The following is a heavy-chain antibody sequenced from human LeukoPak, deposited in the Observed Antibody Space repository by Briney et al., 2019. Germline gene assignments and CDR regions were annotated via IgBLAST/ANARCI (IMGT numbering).Heavy chain of an antibody. CDR2: INVGNDNT. J-gene: IGHJ4*02. CDR3: ARSRTEGFLEEIDYFDY. Sequence: ASVKVSCKASGYTFTSYLIHWVRQAPGQRLEWMGWINVGNDNTKYSQNFQGRVTITADESTSTAYMELSSLRSEDTAVYYCARSRTEGFLEEIDYFDYWGQGTLVTVSS. CDR1: GYTFTSYL. D-gene: IGHD3-3*01. V-gene: IGHV1-3*01.